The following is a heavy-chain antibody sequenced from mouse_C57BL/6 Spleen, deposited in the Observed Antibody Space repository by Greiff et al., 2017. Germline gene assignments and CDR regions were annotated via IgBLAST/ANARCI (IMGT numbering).Heavy chain of an antibody. CDR1: GYSITSGYY. V-gene: IGHV3-6*01. D-gene: IGHD1-1*01. CDR3: ARGGGYYYGLDY. Sequence: EVKLMESGPGLVKPSQSLSLTCSVTGYSITSGYYWNWIRQFPGNKLEWMGYISYDGSNNYNPSLKNRISITRDTSKNQFFLKLNSVTTEDTATYYCARGGGYYYGLDYWGQGTTLTVSS. CDR2: ISYDGSN. J-gene: IGHJ2*01.